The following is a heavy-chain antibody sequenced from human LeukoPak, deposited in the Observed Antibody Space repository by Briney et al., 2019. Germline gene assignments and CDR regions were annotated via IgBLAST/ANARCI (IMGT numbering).Heavy chain of an antibody. D-gene: IGHD2-2*01. J-gene: IGHJ4*02. CDR2: ISYDGSNK. V-gene: IGHV3-30*04. CDR1: GFTFSSYA. Sequence: GASLRLSCAASGFTFSSYAMHWVRQAPGKGLEWVAVISYDGSNKYYADSVKGRFTISRDNSKNTLYLQMNSLRAEDTAVYYCARDLPSEIFDYWGQGTLVTVSS. CDR3: ARDLPSEIFDY.